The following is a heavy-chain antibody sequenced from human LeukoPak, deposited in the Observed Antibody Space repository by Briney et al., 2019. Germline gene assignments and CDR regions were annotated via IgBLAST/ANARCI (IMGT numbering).Heavy chain of an antibody. V-gene: IGHV3-48*03. CDR1: GFTFSSYE. J-gene: IGHJ6*04. CDR3: AELGITMIGGV. Sequence: WGSLRLSCAASGFTFSSYEWNWFRQAPGKGLEWVSYISSSGSTIYYADSVKGRFTISRDNAKNSLYLQMNSLRAEDTAVYYCAELGITMIGGVWGKGTTVTISS. CDR2: ISSSGSTI. D-gene: IGHD3-10*02.